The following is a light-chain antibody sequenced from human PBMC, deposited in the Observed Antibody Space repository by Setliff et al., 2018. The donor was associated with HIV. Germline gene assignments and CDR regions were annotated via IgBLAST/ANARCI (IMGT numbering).Light chain of an antibody. J-gene: IGLJ3*02. V-gene: IGLV2-23*02. Sequence: SALTQPASVSGPPGQSITISCTGSSSDVGYYESVSGYQHHPGEVPKLIIYDVTKRPSGVSSRFSGSKSGNTASLTISGLHSEDEADYYCCSFVGSDSWMFGGGTKVTVL. CDR2: DVT. CDR1: SSDVGYYES. CDR3: CSFVGSDSWM.